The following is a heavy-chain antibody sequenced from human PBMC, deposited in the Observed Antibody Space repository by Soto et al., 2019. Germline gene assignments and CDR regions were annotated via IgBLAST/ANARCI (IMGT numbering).Heavy chain of an antibody. CDR3: ARAGEIDVVVVAPNWFDP. D-gene: IGHD2-15*01. V-gene: IGHV4-30-4*01. CDR2: IYYSGST. J-gene: IGHJ5*02. Sequence: PSETLSLTCTVSGGSISSGDYYWSWIRQPPGKGLEWIGYIYYSGSTYYNPSLKSRVTISVDTSKNQFSLKLSSVTAADTAVYYCARAGEIDVVVVAPNWFDPWGQGTLVTVS. CDR1: GGSISSGDYY.